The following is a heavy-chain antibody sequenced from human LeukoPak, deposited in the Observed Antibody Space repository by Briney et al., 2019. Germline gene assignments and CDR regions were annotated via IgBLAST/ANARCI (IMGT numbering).Heavy chain of an antibody. D-gene: IGHD4-4*01. CDR3: AXXXXXTVSRLRWFDP. CDR1: GGSFSGYY. Sequence: SETLSLTCAVYGGSFSGYYWSWIRQPPGKGLEWIGEINHSGSTNYNPSLKSRVTISVDTSKNQFSLKLSSVTAADTAVYYCAXXXXXTVSRLRWFDPWGQGTLVTVSS. V-gene: IGHV4-34*01. CDR2: INHSGST. J-gene: IGHJ5*02.